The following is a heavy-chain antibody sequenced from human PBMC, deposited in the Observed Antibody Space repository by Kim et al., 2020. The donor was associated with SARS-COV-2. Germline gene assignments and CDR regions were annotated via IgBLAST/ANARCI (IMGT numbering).Heavy chain of an antibody. J-gene: IGHJ6*02. V-gene: IGHV1-58*01. CDR2: IVVGSGNT. D-gene: IGHD6-13*01. CDR1: GFTFTSSA. Sequence: SVKVSCKASGFTFTSSAVQWVRQARGQRLEWIGWIVVGSGNTNYAQKFQERVTITRDMSTSTAYMELSSLRSEDTAVYYCAADKTGYSSSWSPRYYYGMDVWGQGTTVTVSS. CDR3: AADKTGYSSSWSPRYYYGMDV.